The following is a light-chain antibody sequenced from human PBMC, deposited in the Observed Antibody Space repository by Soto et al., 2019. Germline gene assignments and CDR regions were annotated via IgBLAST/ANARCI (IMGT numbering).Light chain of an antibody. CDR1: SSDVGGYNF. CDR2: DVT. J-gene: IGLJ3*02. CDR3: CSYAGSYTLWV. V-gene: IGLV2-11*01. Sequence: QSALTQPRSVSGSPGQSVTISCTGTSSDVGGYNFVSWYQQHPGKAPKLIIYDVTKWPSGVPDRFSGSKSGNTASLTISGLQAEDEADYYCCSYAGSYTLWVFGGGTKLTVL.